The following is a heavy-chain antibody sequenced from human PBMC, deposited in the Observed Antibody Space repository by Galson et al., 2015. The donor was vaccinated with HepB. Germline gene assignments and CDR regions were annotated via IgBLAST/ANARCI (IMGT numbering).Heavy chain of an antibody. CDR2: IWHAGGTK. V-gene: IGHV3-33*01. CDR3: ARAGREDLAYDDSSAFMFHGMDV. Sequence: PRLSCAAPGFIFNTYAIHWVRQAPGKRLERVAIIWHAGGTKSYADSVKGRFTLSRDNSKNTVYLQITRLRAEDTSVYYCARAGREDLAYDDSSAFMFHGMDVWGQGTTVTVSS. D-gene: IGHD3-22*01. CDR1: GFIFNTYA. J-gene: IGHJ6*02.